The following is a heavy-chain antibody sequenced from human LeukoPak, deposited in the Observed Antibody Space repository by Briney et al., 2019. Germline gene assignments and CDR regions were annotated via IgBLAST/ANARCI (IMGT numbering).Heavy chain of an antibody. V-gene: IGHV1-8*01. CDR1: GYTFTSYD. J-gene: IGHJ6*02. D-gene: IGHD2-8*01. Sequence: ASVKVSCKASGYTFTSYDINWVRQATGQGLEWTGWMNPNSGNTGYAQKFQGRVTMTRNTSISTAYMELSSLRSDDTAVYYCARSGGYCTNGVCYGDYYGMDVWGQGTTVTVSS. CDR3: ARSGGYCTNGVCYGDYYGMDV. CDR2: MNPNSGNT.